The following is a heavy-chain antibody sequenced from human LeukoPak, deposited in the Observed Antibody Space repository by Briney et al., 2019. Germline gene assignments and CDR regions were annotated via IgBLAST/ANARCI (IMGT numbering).Heavy chain of an antibody. CDR3: ATRGADFWSGYYQDY. CDR1: GGSFSGYY. CDR2: INHSGST. D-gene: IGHD3-3*01. Sequence: PSETLSLTCAVYGGSFSGYYWSWIRQPPGKGLEWIGEINHSGSTNYNPSLKSRVTISVDTSKNQFSLKLSSVTAADTAVYYCATRGADFWSGYYQDYWGQGTLVTVSS. V-gene: IGHV4-34*01. J-gene: IGHJ4*02.